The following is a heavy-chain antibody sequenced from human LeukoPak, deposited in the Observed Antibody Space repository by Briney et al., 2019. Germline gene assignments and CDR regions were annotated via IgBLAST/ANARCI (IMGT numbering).Heavy chain of an antibody. CDR3: ARGLRRDY. J-gene: IGHJ4*02. CDR1: GFTVSSNY. D-gene: IGHD3-16*01. CDR2: IYRAGST. V-gene: IGHV3-66*01. Sequence: PSGSVSFSCAASGFTVSSNYRSWVRQAPGRGGAGVSVIYRAGSTYYADYEKGGFTLSRESSTNTLDLQMNSLRADDTGVYYCARGLRRDYWGEGILVTVSS.